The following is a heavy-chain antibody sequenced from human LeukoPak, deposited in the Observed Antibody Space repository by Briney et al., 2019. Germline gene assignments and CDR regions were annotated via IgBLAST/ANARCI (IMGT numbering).Heavy chain of an antibody. D-gene: IGHD2-2*01. CDR2: INHSGST. CDR3: ARVVRDIVVVPAARGVWFDP. J-gene: IGHJ5*02. Sequence: SETLSLTCAVYGGSFSGYYWSWIRQPPGKGLEWIGEINHSGSTNYNPSLKSRVTISVDTSKYQFSLKLSSVTAADTAVYYCARVVRDIVVVPAARGVWFDPWGQGTLVTVSS. V-gene: IGHV4-34*01. CDR1: GGSFSGYY.